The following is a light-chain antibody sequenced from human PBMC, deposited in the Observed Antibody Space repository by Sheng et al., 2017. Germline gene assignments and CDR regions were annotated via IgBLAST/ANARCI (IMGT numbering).Light chain of an antibody. J-gene: IGLJ1*01. Sequence: QSALTQPASVSGSPGQSITISCTGTSSDVGGYKYVSWYQQHPGKVPKLMIYDVSNRPSGVSDRFSASKSGITASLTISGLQAEDEADYYCYSPSSTYIYVFGAGTKVTVL. CDR1: SSDVGGYKY. V-gene: IGLV2-14*03. CDR3: YSPSSTYIYV. CDR2: DVS.